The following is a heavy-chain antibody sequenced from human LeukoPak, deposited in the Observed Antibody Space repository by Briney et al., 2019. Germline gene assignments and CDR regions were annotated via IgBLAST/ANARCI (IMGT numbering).Heavy chain of an antibody. D-gene: IGHD5-12*01. CDR2: IYPGDSDT. CDR3: ARLMVATGYNWFDP. CDR1: GYSFTSYW. V-gene: IGHV5-51*01. Sequence: GESLKISCKGSGYSFTSYWIGWVRHMPGKGLEWMGIIYPGDSDTRYSPSFQGQVTISADKSISTAYLQWSSLKASDTAMYHCARLMVATGYNWFDPWGQGTLVTVSS. J-gene: IGHJ5*02.